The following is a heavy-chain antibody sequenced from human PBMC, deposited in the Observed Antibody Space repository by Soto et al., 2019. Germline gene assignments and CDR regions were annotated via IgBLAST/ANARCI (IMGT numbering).Heavy chain of an antibody. D-gene: IGHD2-8*01. CDR3: VREWLLLYDRPDQYYGLDV. J-gene: IGHJ6*02. CDR2: IHPIVGST. CDR1: GYTFTNYY. V-gene: IGHV1-46*01. Sequence: QVQLVQSGAEVKKPGASVKVSCRASGYTFTNYYMHWVRQPPGQGLEWMGIIHPIVGSTSYAKKFKGRVTLTRDTSTSTVYMELTSLRSDDTAVYYSVREWLLLYDRPDQYYGLDVWGQGTTVIVSS.